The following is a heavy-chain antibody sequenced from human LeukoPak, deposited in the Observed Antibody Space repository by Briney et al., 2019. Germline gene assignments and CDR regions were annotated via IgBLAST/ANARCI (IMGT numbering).Heavy chain of an antibody. Sequence: PSETLSLTCAVYGGSFSGYYWSWIRQPPGKGLEWIGEINHSGSTNYNPSLKSRVTISVDTSKNQFSLKLSSVTAADTAVYYCARVGAGQYYHYYYMDVWGKGTTVTVSS. D-gene: IGHD3-10*01. CDR3: ARVGAGQYYHYYYMDV. J-gene: IGHJ6*03. CDR2: INHSGST. V-gene: IGHV4-34*01. CDR1: GGSFSGYY.